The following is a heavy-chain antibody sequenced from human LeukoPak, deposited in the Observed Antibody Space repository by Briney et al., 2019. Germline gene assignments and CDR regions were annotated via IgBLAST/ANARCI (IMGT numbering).Heavy chain of an antibody. D-gene: IGHD3-22*01. CDR1: GGTFRSYA. J-gene: IGHJ4*02. CDR3: AREKYYYDSSGYYYPHFDY. CDR2: IIPIFGTA. Sequence: SVKVSXKASGGTFRSYAISWVRQAPGQGLEWMGRIIPIFGTANYAQKFQGRVTITTDESTSTAYMELSSLRSEDTAVYYCAREKYYYDSSGYYYPHFDYWGQGTLVTVSS. V-gene: IGHV1-69*05.